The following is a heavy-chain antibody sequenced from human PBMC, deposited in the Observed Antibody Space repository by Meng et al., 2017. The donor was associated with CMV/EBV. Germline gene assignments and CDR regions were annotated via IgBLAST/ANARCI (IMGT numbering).Heavy chain of an antibody. CDR1: FTCTSYS. J-gene: IGHJ4*02. CDR2: IYSAGSIT. CDR3: AKVLAGTTCTGGYCYFDY. V-gene: IGHV3-23*03. D-gene: IGHD2-8*02. Sequence: FTCTSYSMSWVRQAPGKGLEWVSVIYSAGSITYYAYSVKGRFTISRDNSKNTLHLQMNSLRAEDTAVYYCAKVLAGTTCTGGYCYFDYWGQGALVTVSS.